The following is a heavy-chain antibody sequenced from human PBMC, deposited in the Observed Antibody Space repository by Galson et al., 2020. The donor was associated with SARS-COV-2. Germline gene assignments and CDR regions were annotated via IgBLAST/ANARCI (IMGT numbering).Heavy chain of an antibody. Sequence: SETLSLTCTVSAGSINRSNYYWGWIRQPPGKGLEWIGSMYYRGSSYYNPSLKSRVTISVDTSKNQFSLKLNSVTASDPAMYYCTRGRGIVATDYWGQGTQVTVSS. J-gene: IGHJ4*02. V-gene: IGHV4-39*07. CDR2: MYYRGSS. CDR3: TRGRGIVATDY. D-gene: IGHD5-12*01. CDR1: AGSINRSNYY.